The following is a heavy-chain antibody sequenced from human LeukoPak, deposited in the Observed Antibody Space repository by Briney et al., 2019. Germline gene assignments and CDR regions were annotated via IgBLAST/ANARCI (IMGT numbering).Heavy chain of an antibody. CDR3: TRDRRYPVLRYFDWLPRDAFDI. CDR2: IRSKAYGGTT. V-gene: IGHV3-49*04. J-gene: IGHJ3*02. CDR1: GFTFGDYA. Sequence: PGGSLRLFCTASGFTFGDYAMSSVRQAPGKGLEWVGFIRSKAYGGTTEYAASVKGRFTISRDDSKSIAYLQMNSLKTEDTAVYYCTRDRRYPVLRYFDWLPRDAFDIWGQGTMITVCS. D-gene: IGHD3-9*01.